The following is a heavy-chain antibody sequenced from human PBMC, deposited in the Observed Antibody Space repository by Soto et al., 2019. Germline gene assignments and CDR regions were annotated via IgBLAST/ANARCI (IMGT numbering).Heavy chain of an antibody. CDR1: GGSISSSSYY. V-gene: IGHV4-39*01. CDR2: IYYSGST. D-gene: IGHD6-6*01. Sequence: SETLSLTCTVSGGSISSSSYYWGWIRQPPGKGLEWIGSIYYSGSTYYNPSLKSRVTISVDTSKNQFSLKLSSVTAADTAVYYCARHRIAARPDGGHDAFDIWGQGTMVTVSS. CDR3: ARHRIAARPDGGHDAFDI. J-gene: IGHJ3*02.